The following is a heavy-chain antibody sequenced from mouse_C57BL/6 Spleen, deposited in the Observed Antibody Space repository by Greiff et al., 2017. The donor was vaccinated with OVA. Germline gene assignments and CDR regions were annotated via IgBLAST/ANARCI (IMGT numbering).Heavy chain of an antibody. CDR2: IYPRDGST. J-gene: IGHJ3*01. CDR3: ARGAPYYDYDEGFAY. V-gene: IGHV1-78*01. D-gene: IGHD2-4*01. CDR1: GYTFTDHT. Sequence: LQESDAELVKPGASVKISCKVSGYTFTDHTIHWMKQRPEQGLEWIGYIYPRDGSTKYNEKFKGKATLTADKSSSTAYMQLNSLTSEDSAVYFCARGAPYYDYDEGFAYWGQGTLVTVSA.